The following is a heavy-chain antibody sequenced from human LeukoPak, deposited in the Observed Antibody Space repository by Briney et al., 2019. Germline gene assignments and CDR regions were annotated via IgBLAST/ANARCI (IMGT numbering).Heavy chain of an antibody. Sequence: GGSLRLSCAASGFTFSSYAMHWVRQAPGKGLEWVAVISYDESNKYYADSVKGRFTISRDNSKNTLYLQMNSLRAEDTAVYYCAREGGMATIPAFDYWGQGTLVTVSS. CDR1: GFTFSSYA. CDR2: ISYDESNK. D-gene: IGHD5-24*01. CDR3: AREGGMATIPAFDY. J-gene: IGHJ4*02. V-gene: IGHV3-30-3*01.